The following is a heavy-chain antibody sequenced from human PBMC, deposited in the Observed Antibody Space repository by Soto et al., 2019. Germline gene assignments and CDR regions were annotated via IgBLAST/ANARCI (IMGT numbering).Heavy chain of an antibody. CDR1: GGSINTNGDY. CDR3: ARRVSLWFGELSVFDY. V-gene: IGHV4-39*02. CDR2: IYNSRNT. D-gene: IGHD3-10*01. J-gene: IGHJ4*02. Sequence: SETLSLTCIVSGGSINTNGDYWGWIRQPPGKGLEWIGSIYNSRNTFYNPSLKSRVTMSADTSKNHLSLNMRSVTAADTAVYYCARRVSLWFGELSVFDYWGQGTLVTVSS.